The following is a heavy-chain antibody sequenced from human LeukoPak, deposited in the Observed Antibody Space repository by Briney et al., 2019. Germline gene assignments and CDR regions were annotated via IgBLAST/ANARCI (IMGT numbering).Heavy chain of an antibody. J-gene: IGHJ6*04. CDR2: IIPIFGSA. D-gene: IGHD3-10*01. CDR1: GGTFSSYT. V-gene: IGHV1-69*06. CDR3: ARADYYGSGGMDV. Sequence: SVKVSCKASGGTFSSYTINWVRQAPGQGLEWMGGIIPIFGSANYAQNFQGRVTITADKSTSTVYMELSSLRSEDTAVYYCARADYYGSGGMDVWGKGSTVTVSS.